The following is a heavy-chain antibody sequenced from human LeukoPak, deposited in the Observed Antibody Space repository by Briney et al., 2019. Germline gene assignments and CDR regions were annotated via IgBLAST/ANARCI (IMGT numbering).Heavy chain of an antibody. Sequence: GGSLRLSCAASGFTFDDYGMSWVRQAPGKGLEWVSGINWNGGSTGYADSVKGRFTISRDNAKNSLYLQMNSLRAEDTALYHCARAGAYCSSTSCSYYYGMDVWGQGTTVTVSS. CDR3: ARAGAYCSSTSCSYYYGMDV. J-gene: IGHJ6*02. V-gene: IGHV3-20*01. CDR2: INWNGGST. CDR1: GFTFDDYG. D-gene: IGHD2-2*01.